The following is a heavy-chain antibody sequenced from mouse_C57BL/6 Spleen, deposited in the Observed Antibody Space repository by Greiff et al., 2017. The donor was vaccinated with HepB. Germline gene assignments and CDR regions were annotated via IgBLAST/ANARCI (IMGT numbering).Heavy chain of an antibody. J-gene: IGHJ4*01. CDR3: VRHEGYWRAMDY. D-gene: IGHD2-3*01. Sequence: EVQLVESGGGLVQPKGSLKLSCAASGFSFNTYAMNWVRQAPGKGLEWVARIRSKSNNYATYYADSVKDRFTISRDDSESMLYLQMNNLKTEDTAMYYCVRHEGYWRAMDYWGQGTSVTVSS. CDR2: IRSKSNNYAT. CDR1: GFSFNTYA. V-gene: IGHV10-1*01.